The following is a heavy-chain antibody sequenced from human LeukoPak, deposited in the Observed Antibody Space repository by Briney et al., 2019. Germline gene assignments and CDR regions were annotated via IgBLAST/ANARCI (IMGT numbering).Heavy chain of an antibody. CDR2: ITPVLNIA. CDR1: GGTFSTYE. CDR3: ARRSDTGVVPHHSYYCFDV. Sequence: SVKVSCKASGGTFSTYEINWVRQAPGQGLEWVGRITPVLNIANYAQRFQGRVTITADKSTNTAYMELSGLRSEDTATYYCARRSDTGVVPHHSYYCFDVWGQGTAVAVS. V-gene: IGHV1-69*10. J-gene: IGHJ6*02. D-gene: IGHD5-18*01.